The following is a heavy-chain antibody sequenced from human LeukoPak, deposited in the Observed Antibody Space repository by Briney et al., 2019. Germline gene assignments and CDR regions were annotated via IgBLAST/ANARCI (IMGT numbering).Heavy chain of an antibody. V-gene: IGHV4-34*01. D-gene: IGHD6-6*01. CDR2: INHSGST. CDR3: ARSAIAARPYYYYGMDV. J-gene: IGHJ6*02. Sequence: SETLSLTCAVYGGSFSGYYWSWIRQPPGKGLEWIGEINHSGSTNYNPSLKSRVTISVDTSKNQFSLKLSSVTAADTAVYYCARSAIAARPYYYYGMDVWGQGTTVTASS. CDR1: GGSFSGYY.